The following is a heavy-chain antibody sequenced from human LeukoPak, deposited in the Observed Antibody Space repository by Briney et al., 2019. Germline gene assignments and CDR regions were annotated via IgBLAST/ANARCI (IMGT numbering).Heavy chain of an antibody. CDR2: IIPIFGTA. D-gene: IGHD3-9*01. V-gene: IGHV1-69*13. CDR1: GGTFSSYA. Sequence: SVKVSCKASGGTFSSYAFSWVRQAPGQGLEWMGGIIPIFGTANYAQKYQGRVTITADESTSTAYMELSSLRSEDTAVYYCARSKDLRLDDIYYWGQGTLVTVSS. J-gene: IGHJ4*02. CDR3: ARSKDLRLDDIYY.